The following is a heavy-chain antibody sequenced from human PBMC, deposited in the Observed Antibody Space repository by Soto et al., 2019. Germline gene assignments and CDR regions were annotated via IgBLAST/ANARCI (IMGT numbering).Heavy chain of an antibody. J-gene: IGHJ5*02. CDR3: ARETRYIAAAGTVWFDP. CDR1: GGSISSYY. D-gene: IGHD6-13*01. CDR2: IYTSGST. V-gene: IGHV4-4*07. Sequence: PSETLSLTCTVSGGSISSYYWSWIRQPAGKGLEWIGRIYTSGSTNYNPSLKSRVTMSVDTSKNQFSLKLSSVTAADTAVYCCARETRYIAAAGTVWFDPWGQGTLVTVSS.